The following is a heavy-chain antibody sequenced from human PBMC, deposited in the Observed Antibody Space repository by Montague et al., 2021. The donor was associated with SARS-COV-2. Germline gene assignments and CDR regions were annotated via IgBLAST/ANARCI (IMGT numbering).Heavy chain of an antibody. V-gene: IGHV4-31*03. CDR3: ARVNTVRVYWFDP. D-gene: IGHD4-11*01. J-gene: IGHJ5*02. CDR2: IYYSGST. CDR1: GGSISSGGYY. Sequence: TLSLTCTVSGGSISSGGYYWSWIRQHPGKGLEWIGYIYYSGSTYYNPSLKSRVTITVDTSKNQFSLKLSFVTAADTAVYYCARVNTVRVYWFDPWGQGTLVTVSS.